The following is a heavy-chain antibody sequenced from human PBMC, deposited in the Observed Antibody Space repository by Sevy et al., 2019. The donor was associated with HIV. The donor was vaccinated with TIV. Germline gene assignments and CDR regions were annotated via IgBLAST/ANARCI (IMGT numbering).Heavy chain of an antibody. CDR2: IKQDGSEK. Sequence: GGSLRLSCAASGFTFSSYWMSWVRQAPGKGLEWVANIKQDGSEKYYVDSVKGRFTISRDNAKNSLYLQMNSLRAEDTAVYYCARVRHGSDSTSYFDYWGQGTLVTVSS. CDR3: ARVRHGSDSTSYFDY. V-gene: IGHV3-7*03. D-gene: IGHD3-10*01. J-gene: IGHJ4*02. CDR1: GFTFSSYW.